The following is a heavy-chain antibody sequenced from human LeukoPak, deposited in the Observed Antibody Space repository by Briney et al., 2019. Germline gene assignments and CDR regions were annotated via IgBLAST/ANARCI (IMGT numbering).Heavy chain of an antibody. D-gene: IGHD3-9*01. CDR2: ISGSGGST. CDR1: GFTFSSYA. Sequence: GGSLRLSCAASGFTFSSYAMSWVRQAPGKGLEWVSAISGSGGSTYYADSVKGRFTISRDNSKNTLYLQMNSLRAEDTAVYYCAKGIGELIDDILTGFFFIYWGQGTLVTVSS. J-gene: IGHJ4*02. V-gene: IGHV3-23*01. CDR3: AKGIGELIDDILTGFFFIY.